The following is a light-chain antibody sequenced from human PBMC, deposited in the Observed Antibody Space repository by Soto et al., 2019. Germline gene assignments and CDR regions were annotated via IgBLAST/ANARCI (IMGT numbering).Light chain of an antibody. J-gene: IGKJ1*01. V-gene: IGKV1-39*01. Sequence: DIHMAQSPSSLSASVGYRVTITCRASQSISSYLNWYQQKPGKAPKLLIYAASSLQSGVPSRFSGSGSGTDFTLTISSLQPEDFATYYCQQSYSTLWTFGQGTKVDIK. CDR3: QQSYSTLWT. CDR1: QSISSY. CDR2: AAS.